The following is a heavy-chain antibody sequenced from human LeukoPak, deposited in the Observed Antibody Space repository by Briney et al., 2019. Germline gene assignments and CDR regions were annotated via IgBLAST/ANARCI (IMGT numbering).Heavy chain of an antibody. J-gene: IGHJ4*02. CDR3: ARSRGTYYYDSSGYYLDY. CDR1: GGSFSGYY. CDR2: INHSGST. Sequence: PSETLSLTCAVYGGSFSGYYWSWLRQPPGKGLEWIGEINHSGSTNYNPSLKSRVTISVDTSKNQFSLKLSSVTAADTAVYYCARSRGTYYYDSSGYYLDYWGQGTLVTVSS. D-gene: IGHD3-22*01. V-gene: IGHV4-34*01.